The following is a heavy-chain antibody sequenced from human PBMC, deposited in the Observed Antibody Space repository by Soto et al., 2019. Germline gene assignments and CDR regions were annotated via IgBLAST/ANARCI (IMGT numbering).Heavy chain of an antibody. CDR3: AREDCSGDSCYFDY. V-gene: IGHV4-31*03. CDR1: CGSIISGGYY. D-gene: IGHD2-15*01. CDR2: IYYSGST. J-gene: IGHJ4*02. Sequence: PSETLSLTCTFSCGSIISGGYYWSWIRQHPGKGLEWIGYIYYSGSTDYNPSLKSRVTISLDTSTNQFSLKLSSVTAADTAFYYCAREDCSGDSCYFDYWGQGTLVTVSS.